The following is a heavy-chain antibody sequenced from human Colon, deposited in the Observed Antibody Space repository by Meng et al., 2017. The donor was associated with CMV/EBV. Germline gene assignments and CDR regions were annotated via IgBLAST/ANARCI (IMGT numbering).Heavy chain of an antibody. V-gene: IGHV4-30-4*08. D-gene: IGHD2-21*02. CDR1: GGSISGGDYY. CDR3: AREVTAGADWYFDL. CDR2: SYYSGST. J-gene: IGHJ2*01. Sequence: SGGSISGGDYYWSWIRQPPGKGLAWLVFSYYSGSTTYNPSLKSRVTISVDPFKNQFSLKLSSVTAADTAVYYCAREVTAGADWYFDLWGRGTLVTVSS.